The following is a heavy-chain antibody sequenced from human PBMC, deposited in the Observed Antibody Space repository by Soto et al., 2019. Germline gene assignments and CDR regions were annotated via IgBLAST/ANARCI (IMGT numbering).Heavy chain of an antibody. CDR2: INPNSGGT. J-gene: IGHJ4*02. CDR3: ARGPPSGSVSLTPRF. V-gene: IGHV1-2*04. D-gene: IGHD1-26*01. Sequence: ASVNVSCKASGYTFTGYYMHWVRQAPGQGLELMGWINPNSGGTNYAQKFQGWVTMTRXXXXXXAXMXLXXXRTDDTAVYYCARGPPSGSVSLTPRFWGQGSVVTVS. CDR1: GYTFTGYY.